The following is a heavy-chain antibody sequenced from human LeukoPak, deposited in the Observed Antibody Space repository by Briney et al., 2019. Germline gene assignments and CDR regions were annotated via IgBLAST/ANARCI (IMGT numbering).Heavy chain of an antibody. Sequence: GRSLRLSGAASGFTFSSYGMHWVRQARGKGLEWVAVIWYDGSNKYYADSVKGRFTISRDNSKNTLYLQMNSLRAEDTAVYYCARDRIDGSGSYYNPSFFYWGQGTLVTVSS. V-gene: IGHV3-33*01. CDR3: ARDRIDGSGSYYNPSFFY. CDR2: IWYDGSNK. D-gene: IGHD3-10*01. CDR1: GFTFSSYG. J-gene: IGHJ4*02.